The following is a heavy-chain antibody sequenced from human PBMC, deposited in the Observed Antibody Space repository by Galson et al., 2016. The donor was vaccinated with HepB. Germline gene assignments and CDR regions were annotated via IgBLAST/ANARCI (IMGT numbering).Heavy chain of an antibody. CDR1: GYTFTTYG. D-gene: IGHD2-2*01. Sequence: SVKVSCKASGYTFTTYGISWVRQAPGQGLEWMGWISAYNGNTNYAQKLQGRVTMTTDTSTSTAYMELRSLRSDETAVYYCARDPRKMRYQLLEIYYYYYAMDVWGQGTTVTVSS. CDR2: ISAYNGNT. CDR3: ARDPRKMRYQLLEIYYYYYAMDV. V-gene: IGHV1-18*01. J-gene: IGHJ6*02.